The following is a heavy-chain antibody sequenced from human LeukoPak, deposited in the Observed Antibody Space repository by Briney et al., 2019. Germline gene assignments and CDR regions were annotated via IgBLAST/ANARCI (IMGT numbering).Heavy chain of an antibody. CDR1: GFTFSNYA. V-gene: IGHV3-30*03. CDR3: ARVNSRPYYFDY. D-gene: IGHD2-21*01. CDR2: ISYGGSDK. Sequence: GGSLRLSCAASGFTFSNYAMHWVRQAPGKGLEWVALISYGGSDKYYTDSVKGRFTVSRDNSRNTLYLQMNSLRAEDTAVYYCARVNSRPYYFDYWGQGTLVTVSS. J-gene: IGHJ4*02.